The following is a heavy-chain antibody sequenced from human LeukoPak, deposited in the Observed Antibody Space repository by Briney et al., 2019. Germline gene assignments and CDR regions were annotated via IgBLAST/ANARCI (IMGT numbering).Heavy chain of an antibody. CDR3: ARGSQRGAAANYYGMDV. CDR2: INSDGSST. CDR1: GFTLSSYW. Sequence: GGSLRLSCAASGFTLSSYWMHWVRQAPGKGLVWVSRINSDGSSTIYADSVKGRFTISRDNAKNTLYLQMNSLRAEDTAVYYCARGSQRGAAANYYGMDVWGQGTTVTVSS. J-gene: IGHJ6*02. D-gene: IGHD2-2*01. V-gene: IGHV3-74*01.